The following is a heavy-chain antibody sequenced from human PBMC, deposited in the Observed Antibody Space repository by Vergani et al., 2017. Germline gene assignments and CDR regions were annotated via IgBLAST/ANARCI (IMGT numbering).Heavy chain of an antibody. CDR3: ARCDWNNGGFDP. Sequence: QVQLQASGPGRVKPSQTLSLTCTVSGGSITSSSYYWTWIRQPAGKGLEWIGRINPGGTTNFNPSLKSRVTLSVDTSKKQLSLKMTAVTAADTAVYYCARCDWNNGGFDPWGQGILVTVSS. V-gene: IGHV4-61*02. D-gene: IGHD1/OR15-1a*01. J-gene: IGHJ5*02. CDR1: GGSITSSSYY. CDR2: INPGGTT.